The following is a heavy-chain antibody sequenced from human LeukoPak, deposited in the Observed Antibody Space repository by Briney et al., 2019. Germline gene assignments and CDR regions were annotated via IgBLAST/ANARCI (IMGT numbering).Heavy chain of an antibody. CDR3: ARAVTTLLLDY. CDR1: GYTFTSYG. J-gene: IGHJ4*02. CDR2: ISAHNGKT. V-gene: IGHV1-18*01. D-gene: IGHD4-17*01. Sequence: EASVKVSCKASGYTFTSYGIIWVRQAPGQGLQWMGWISAHNGKTNYAQNLQGRVTMTTDTSTNTVYLELRSLTSDDTAVYYCARAVTTLLLDYWGQGTLVTVSS.